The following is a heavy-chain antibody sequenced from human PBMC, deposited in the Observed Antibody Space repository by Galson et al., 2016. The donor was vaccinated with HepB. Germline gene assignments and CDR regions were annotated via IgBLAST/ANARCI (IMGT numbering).Heavy chain of an antibody. CDR3: ARDDRWYYYGSSGYYYGAFDM. CDR2: ISITSTTK. Sequence: SLRLSCAGSGFTLSRHSMNWVRQAPGKGLEWISYISITSTTKYYADSVKGRFTISRDNAKNSLYLQMNSLRDEDTAVYYCARDDRWYYYGSSGYYYGAFDMWGQGTMVAVSS. V-gene: IGHV3-48*02. CDR1: GFTLSRHS. J-gene: IGHJ3*02. D-gene: IGHD3-22*01.